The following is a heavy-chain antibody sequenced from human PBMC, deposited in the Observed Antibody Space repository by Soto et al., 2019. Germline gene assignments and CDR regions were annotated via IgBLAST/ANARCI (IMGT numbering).Heavy chain of an antibody. CDR3: ARPNWNDAFDI. J-gene: IGHJ3*02. CDR1: GFTFSSYS. D-gene: IGHD1-1*01. Sequence: EVQLVESGGGLVKPGGSLRLSCAASGFTFSSYSMNWVRQAPGKGLEWVSSISSSSSYTYYADSVKGRFTISRDNAKNSLYLQMNSLRAEDTAVYYCARPNWNDAFDIWGQGTMVTVSS. V-gene: IGHV3-21*01. CDR2: ISSSSSYT.